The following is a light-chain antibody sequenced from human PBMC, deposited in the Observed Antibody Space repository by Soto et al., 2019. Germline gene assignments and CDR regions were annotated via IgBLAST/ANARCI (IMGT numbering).Light chain of an antibody. CDR2: KAS. Sequence: DIQMTQSPSTLSASVGDRVTITCRASQSISSWLAWYQQKPGKAPKLLIYKASSLESGVPSRFSGSGSGTEFTLTISSLQPXXXXTXXXXXXXSYPVTFGQGTKLEIK. CDR3: XXXXSYPVT. CDR1: QSISSW. J-gene: IGKJ2*01. V-gene: IGKV1-5*03.